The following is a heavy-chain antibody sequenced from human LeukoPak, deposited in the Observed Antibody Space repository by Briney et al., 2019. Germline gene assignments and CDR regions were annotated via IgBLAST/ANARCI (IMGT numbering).Heavy chain of an antibody. D-gene: IGHD1-26*01. CDR1: GGTFSSYA. CDR3: ARTSGSYNDY. CDR2: IIPILGIA. Sequence: GASVKVSCKASGGTFSSYAISWVRQAPGQGLEWMGRIIPILGIANYAQKFQGRVTITADKSTSTAYMGLSSLRSEDTAVYYCARTSGSYNDYWGQGTLVTVSS. J-gene: IGHJ4*02. V-gene: IGHV1-69*04.